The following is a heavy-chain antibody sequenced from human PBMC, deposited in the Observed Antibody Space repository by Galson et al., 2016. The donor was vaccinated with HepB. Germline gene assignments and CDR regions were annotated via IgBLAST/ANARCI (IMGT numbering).Heavy chain of an antibody. V-gene: IGHV3-49*03. CDR2: IRSKLFGGTT. D-gene: IGHD1-20*01. CDR1: GFSFGDYA. CDR3: TRDPITGTFLTTLEY. J-gene: IGHJ4*03. Sequence: SLRLSCAASGFSFGDYAMSWFRQAPGKGLEWVGFIRSKLFGGTTEYAASVKGRFTISRDDSKGIAHLHMTRLKTEDTAVYFCTRDPITGTFLTTLEYRGQGTMVTVSS.